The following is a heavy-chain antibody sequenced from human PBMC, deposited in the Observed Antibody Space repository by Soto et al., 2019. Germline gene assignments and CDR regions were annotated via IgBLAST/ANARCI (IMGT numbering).Heavy chain of an antibody. CDR2: IYYSGST. D-gene: IGHD3-10*01. J-gene: IGHJ4*02. CDR3: ARESVLGITMVRGAFDY. Sequence: SETLSLTCTVSGVSISTYYWSWIRQPPGKGLEWIGYIYYSGSTNYNPSLKSRVTISVDTSKNQFSLKLSSVTAADMAVYYCARESVLGITMVRGAFDYWGQGTLVTVSS. CDR1: GVSISTYY. V-gene: IGHV4-59*01.